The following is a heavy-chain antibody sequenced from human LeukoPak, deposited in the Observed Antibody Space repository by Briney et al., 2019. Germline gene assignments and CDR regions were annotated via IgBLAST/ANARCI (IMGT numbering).Heavy chain of an antibody. Sequence: ASVKVSCEVSGYTLTELSMHWVRQAPGKGLEWMGGFDPEDGETIYAQKFQGRVTMTEDTSTDTAYMELSSLRSEDTAVYYCATLTSVRVGASIVSWFDPWGQGTLVTVSS. V-gene: IGHV1-24*01. CDR1: GYTLTELS. CDR3: ATLTSVRVGASIVSWFDP. D-gene: IGHD1-26*01. CDR2: FDPEDGET. J-gene: IGHJ5*02.